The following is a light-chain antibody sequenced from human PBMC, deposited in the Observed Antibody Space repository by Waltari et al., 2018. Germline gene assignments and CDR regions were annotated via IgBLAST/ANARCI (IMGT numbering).Light chain of an antibody. J-gene: IGKJ4*01. Sequence: VLTQAPGTLSLSPGETATIPCRASPTVKTTYLAWYQQKPGQAPTLLIYGASSRATGIPDRFSGSRSGTDFSLTISSLEPEDFAVYYCQQYDSSPLTFGGGTKVEIK. V-gene: IGKV3-20*01. CDR1: PTVKTTY. CDR3: QQYDSSPLT. CDR2: GAS.